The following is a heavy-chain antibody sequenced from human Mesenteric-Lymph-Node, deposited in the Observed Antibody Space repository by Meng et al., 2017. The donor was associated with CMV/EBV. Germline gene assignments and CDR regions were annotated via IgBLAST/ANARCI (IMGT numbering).Heavy chain of an antibody. CDR1: GFTFSSYG. CDR3: ARDNRLDFWSGYTHDY. V-gene: IGHV3-30*02. D-gene: IGHD3-3*01. Sequence: GGSLRLSCAASGFTFSSYGMHWVRQAPGKGLEWVAFIRYDGSNKYYADSVKGRFTISRDNSKNTLYLQKNSLRAEDTAVYYCARDNRLDFWSGYTHDYWGQGTLVTVSS. CDR2: IRYDGSNK. J-gene: IGHJ4*02.